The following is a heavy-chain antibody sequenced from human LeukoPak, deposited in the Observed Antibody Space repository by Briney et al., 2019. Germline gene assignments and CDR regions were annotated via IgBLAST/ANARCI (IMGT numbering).Heavy chain of an antibody. Sequence: PSETLSLTCTVSGGSISSYYWSWIRQPPGKGLEWIGYIYYSGSTNYNPSLKSRVTISVDTSKNQFSLKLSSVTAADTAVYYCARGRYYYDSSGYYYWFDPWGQGTLVTVSS. V-gene: IGHV4-59*12. J-gene: IGHJ5*02. CDR1: GGSISSYY. CDR3: ARGRYYYDSSGYYYWFDP. D-gene: IGHD3-22*01. CDR2: IYYSGST.